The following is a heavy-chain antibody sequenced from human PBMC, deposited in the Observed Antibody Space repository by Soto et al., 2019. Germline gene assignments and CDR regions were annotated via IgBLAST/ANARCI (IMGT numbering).Heavy chain of an antibody. CDR1: GYTFTSYG. Sequence: ASVKVSCKASGYTFTSYGISWVRQAPGQGLEWIGWISAYNGNTNYAQKLQGRVTMTTDTSTSTAYMELRSLRSDDTAVYYCARGGVTVTTMYYYYGMDVRGQGTTVTVSS. J-gene: IGHJ6*02. D-gene: IGHD4-17*01. V-gene: IGHV1-18*01. CDR2: ISAYNGNT. CDR3: ARGGVTVTTMYYYYGMDV.